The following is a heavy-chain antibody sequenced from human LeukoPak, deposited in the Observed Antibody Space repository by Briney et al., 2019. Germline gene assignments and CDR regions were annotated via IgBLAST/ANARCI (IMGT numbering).Heavy chain of an antibody. Sequence: PSETLSLTCTVSGGSISSYYWSWIRQPPGKGLEWIGYIYYSGSTNYNPSLKSRVTISVDTSKNQFSLKLSSVTAADTAVYYCARDGDYGALNDYWGQGTLVTVSS. CDR2: IYYSGST. V-gene: IGHV4-59*12. CDR1: GGSISSYY. J-gene: IGHJ4*02. CDR3: ARDGDYGALNDY. D-gene: IGHD4-17*01.